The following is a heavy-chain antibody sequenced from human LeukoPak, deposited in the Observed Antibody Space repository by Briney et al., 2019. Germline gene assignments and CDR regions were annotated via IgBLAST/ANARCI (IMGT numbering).Heavy chain of an antibody. CDR2: ISGSGGNT. D-gene: IGHD6-19*01. CDR3: AKGPLIEVAGTTWDS. Sequence: RAGGSLRLSCAASGFTFSSYAMSWVRQTPGKGLEWVSAISGSGGNTYYADSVKGRFTISRDSSKNTLYVQMNSLRAEDTAVYYCAKGPLIEVAGTTWDSWGQGTLVTVSS. V-gene: IGHV3-23*01. CDR1: GFTFSSYA. J-gene: IGHJ4*02.